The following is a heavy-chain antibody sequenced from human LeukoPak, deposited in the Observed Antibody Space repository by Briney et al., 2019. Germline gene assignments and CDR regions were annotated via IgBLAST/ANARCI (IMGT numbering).Heavy chain of an antibody. V-gene: IGHV4-39*01. CDR3: ARHSQYSSGWYPEYFQH. D-gene: IGHD6-19*01. CDR1: GGSISSSSYY. CDR2: IYYSGST. J-gene: IGHJ1*01. Sequence: SETLSLTCTVSGGSISSSSYYWGWIRQPPGKGLEWIGSIYYSGSTYYNPSLKSRVTISVDTSKNQFSLKLSSVTAADTAVYYCARHSQYSSGWYPEYFQHWGQGTVVTVSS.